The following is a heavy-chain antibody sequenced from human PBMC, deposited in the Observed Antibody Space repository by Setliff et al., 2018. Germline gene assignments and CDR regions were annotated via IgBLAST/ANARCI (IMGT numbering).Heavy chain of an antibody. J-gene: IGHJ6*03. CDR3: ALEYSNSSPTVYYYMDV. D-gene: IGHD6-6*01. Sequence: SVKVSCKASGYTFTSYDINWVRQATGQGLEWMGWIIPLFETTNYVEKFQGRVTITADKSTSTAYMELSRLTSEDTAVYYCALEYSNSSPTVYYYMDVWGKGTTVTVSS. CDR1: GYTFTSYD. V-gene: IGHV1-69*06. CDR2: IIPLFETT.